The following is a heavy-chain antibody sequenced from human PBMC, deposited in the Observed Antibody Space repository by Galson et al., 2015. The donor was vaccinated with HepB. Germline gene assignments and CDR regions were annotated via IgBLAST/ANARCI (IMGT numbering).Heavy chain of an antibody. J-gene: IGHJ2*01. V-gene: IGHV1-18*01. Sequence: SVKVSCKASGYTFTSYGISWVRQAPGQGLEWMGWISAYNGDTNYAQKLQGRVTMTTDTSTSTAYMELRSLRSDDTAVYYCARNPPDLYDSSGYSDWYFDLWGRGTLVTVSS. CDR2: ISAYNGDT. CDR3: ARNPPDLYDSSGYSDWYFDL. CDR1: GYTFTSYG. D-gene: IGHD3-22*01.